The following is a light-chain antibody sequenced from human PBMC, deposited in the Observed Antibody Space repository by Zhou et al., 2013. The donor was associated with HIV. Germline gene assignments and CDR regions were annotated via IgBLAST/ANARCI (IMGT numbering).Light chain of an antibody. Sequence: DIQMTQSPSSLSASIGDRVTITCQASQDISNYLNWYQQKPGKAPKLLMYDASNLETGVPPRFSGSGSGTEFTLTISSLQLEDFATYYCLQHNSLPQTFGQGTKVEIK. V-gene: IGKV1-33*01. J-gene: IGKJ1*01. CDR1: QDISNY. CDR2: DAS. CDR3: LQHNSLPQT.